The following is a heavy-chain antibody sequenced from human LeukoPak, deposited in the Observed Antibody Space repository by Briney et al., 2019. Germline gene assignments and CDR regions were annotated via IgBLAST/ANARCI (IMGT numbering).Heavy chain of an antibody. V-gene: IGHV3-43*02. CDR1: GFTFDDYA. Sequence: PGGSLRLSCAASGFTFDDYAIHWVRQAPGKGLEWVSLISGDGRSTYYADSMKGRFTISRDNSKNSLYLQMNSLRTEDTALYYCAKDISYERGYYFDCWGQGTLVTVSS. D-gene: IGHD5-18*01. CDR3: AKDISYERGYYFDC. J-gene: IGHJ4*02. CDR2: ISGDGRST.